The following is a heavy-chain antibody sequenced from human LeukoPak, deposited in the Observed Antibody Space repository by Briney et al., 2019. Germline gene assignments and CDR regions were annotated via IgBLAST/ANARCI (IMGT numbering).Heavy chain of an antibody. Sequence: GESVKISCKGSGYSFTIYWIGWVRQMPGKGLEWMGIIYPGDSDTRYSPSFQGQVTISADKSISTAYLQWSSLKASDTAMYYCARVRWDTMVRGIYYYIDVWGKGTTVTISS. CDR1: GYSFTIYW. CDR2: IYPGDSDT. J-gene: IGHJ6*03. D-gene: IGHD3-10*01. CDR3: ARVRWDTMVRGIYYYIDV. V-gene: IGHV5-51*01.